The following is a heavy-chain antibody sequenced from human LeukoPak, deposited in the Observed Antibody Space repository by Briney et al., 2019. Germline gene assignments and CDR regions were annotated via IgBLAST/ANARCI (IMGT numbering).Heavy chain of an antibody. J-gene: IGHJ4*02. V-gene: IGHV3-21*03. CDR2: ISSSSSYI. D-gene: IGHD3-22*01. Sequence: GGSLRLSCAASGFTFSSYSMNWVRQAPGKGLEWVSSISSSSSYIYYADSVKGRFTISRDNAKNSLYLQMNSLRAEDTAVYYCAREITTSYYYDSSGYIDYWGQGTLVTVSP. CDR1: GFTFSSYS. CDR3: AREITTSYYYDSSGYIDY.